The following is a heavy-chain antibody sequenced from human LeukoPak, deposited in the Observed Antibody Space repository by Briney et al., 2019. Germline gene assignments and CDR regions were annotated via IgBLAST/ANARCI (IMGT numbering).Heavy chain of an antibody. CDR2: IHNDGTMG. Sequence: GGSLRLSCATSGFTFSRLGMQWVRQAPGKGLEWVAAIHNDGTMGQYADYVKGRFTISKDFSRNTLHLQMHSLRDDDTAVYYCAKEGDEFRGYLDVWGKGTTVTVSS. CDR3: AKEGDEFRGYLDV. D-gene: IGHD5-12*01. CDR1: GFTFSRLG. J-gene: IGHJ6*04. V-gene: IGHV3-30*02.